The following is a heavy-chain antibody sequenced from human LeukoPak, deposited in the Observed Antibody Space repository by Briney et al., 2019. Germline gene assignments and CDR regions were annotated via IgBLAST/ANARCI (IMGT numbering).Heavy chain of an antibody. V-gene: IGHV3-21*01. Sequence: GGSLRLSCAASGFTFSTYSMNWVRQAPGKGLEWVSSISRSGRTIYYADSVKGRFTISRDNAKNSLYLQMNGLRAEDTAMYYCARFETIAVATVDYWGQGTLVTVSS. CDR2: ISRSGRTI. CDR3: ARFETIAVATVDY. J-gene: IGHJ4*02. D-gene: IGHD6-13*01. CDR1: GFTFSTYS.